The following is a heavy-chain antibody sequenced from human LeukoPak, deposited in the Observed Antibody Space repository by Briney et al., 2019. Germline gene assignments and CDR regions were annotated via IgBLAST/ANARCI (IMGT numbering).Heavy chain of an antibody. V-gene: IGHV3-30*02. CDR1: GFTFSSYG. CDR3: AKDPRPYNSSWFQDY. J-gene: IGHJ4*02. Sequence: PGGSLRLSCAASGFTFSSYGMHWVRQAPGKGLEWVAFIWSDASNKYYADSVKGRFTISRDNSKNTLYLQMNNLRAEDTAVYYCAKDPRPYNSSWFQDYWGQGTLVTVSS. CDR2: IWSDASNK. D-gene: IGHD6-13*01.